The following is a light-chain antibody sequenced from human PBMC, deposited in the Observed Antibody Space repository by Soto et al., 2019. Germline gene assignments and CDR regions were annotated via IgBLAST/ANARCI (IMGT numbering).Light chain of an antibody. CDR1: QSISNW. CDR3: QQYNSYSGFT. CDR2: KAS. Sequence: DIQMTQSPSTLSASVGDRVTMTCRASQSISNWLAWYQQKPGKAPKLLIYKASSLESGVPSRFSGSGSGTEFTLTISSLQPDDFASYYCQQYNSYSGFTFGQGTKLEIK. V-gene: IGKV1-5*03. J-gene: IGKJ2*01.